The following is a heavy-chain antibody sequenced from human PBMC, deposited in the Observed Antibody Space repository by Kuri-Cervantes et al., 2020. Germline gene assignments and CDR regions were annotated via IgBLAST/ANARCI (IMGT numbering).Heavy chain of an antibody. D-gene: IGHD3-10*01. J-gene: IGHJ4*02. CDR1: GGSISTSSSY. CDR2: IFYSGST. CDR3: ARTLLWFGEKIDY. V-gene: IGHV4-39*07. Sequence: SETLSLTCTVSGGSISTSSSYWGWIRQPPGKGLEWIGSIFYSGSTYYNPSLKSRVSISVDTSKNQFSLKLSSVTAADTAVYYRARTLLWFGEKIDYWGQGTLVTVSS.